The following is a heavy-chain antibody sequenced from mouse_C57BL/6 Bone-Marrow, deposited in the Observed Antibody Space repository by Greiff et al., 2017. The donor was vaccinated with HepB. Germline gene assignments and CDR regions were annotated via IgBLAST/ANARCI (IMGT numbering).Heavy chain of an antibody. D-gene: IGHD1-1*01. J-gene: IGHJ1*03. V-gene: IGHV14-3*01. Sequence: DVQLQESVAELVRPGASVKLSCTASGFNIKNTYMHWVKQRPEQGLEWIGRIDPANGNTKYAPKFQGKATITADTSSNTAYVQLSSLTSEDTAIYYCARIATVVYWYFDVWGTGTTVTVSS. CDR3: ARIATVVYWYFDV. CDR2: IDPANGNT. CDR1: GFNIKNTY.